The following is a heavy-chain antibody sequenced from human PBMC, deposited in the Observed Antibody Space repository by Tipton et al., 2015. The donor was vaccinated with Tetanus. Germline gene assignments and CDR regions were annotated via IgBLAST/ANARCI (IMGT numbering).Heavy chain of an antibody. CDR3: ARGDYYGSGTYDV. V-gene: IGHV4-34*01. J-gene: IGHJ6*02. Sequence: TLSLTCAVYGGTFNNYFWTWTRQPPGKGLEWIGEINYDGSTNYSPSLKSRVTLSLDTTKKQVSLKLSSVTAADTAVYYCARGDYYGSGTYDVWGQGTTVTVPS. CDR2: INYDGST. D-gene: IGHD3-10*01. CDR1: GGTFNNYF.